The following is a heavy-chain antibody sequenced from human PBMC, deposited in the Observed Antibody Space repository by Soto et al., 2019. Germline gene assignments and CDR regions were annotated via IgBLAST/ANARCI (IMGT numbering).Heavy chain of an antibody. CDR3: ARGYCSGGSCRDIDY. CDR2: IYYSVGT. CDR1: GGSISSYD. J-gene: IGHJ4*02. V-gene: IGHV4-59*08. Sequence: SETVCLTCTVSGGSISSYDWSWIRQPPGKGLEWIGYIYYSVGTNYDPSLKRRVTISVDTSKNQFSLKLSSATAADTAVYYCARGYCSGGSCRDIDYWGQGTLVTV. D-gene: IGHD2-15*01.